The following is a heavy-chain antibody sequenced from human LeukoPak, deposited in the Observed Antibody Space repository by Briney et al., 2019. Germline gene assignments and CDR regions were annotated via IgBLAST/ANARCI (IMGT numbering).Heavy chain of an antibody. CDR1: GYTFTSYD. Sequence: ASVKVPCKASGYTFTSYDINWVRQATGQGLEWMGWMNPNSGNTGYAQKFQGRVTMTRNTSISTAYMELSSLRSEDTAVYYCATGIAAADTGAFDIWGQGTMVTVSS. CDR3: ATGIAAADTGAFDI. V-gene: IGHV1-8*01. CDR2: MNPNSGNT. J-gene: IGHJ3*02. D-gene: IGHD6-13*01.